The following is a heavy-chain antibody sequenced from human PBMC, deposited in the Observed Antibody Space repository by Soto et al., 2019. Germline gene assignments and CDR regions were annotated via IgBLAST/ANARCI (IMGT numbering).Heavy chain of an antibody. CDR2: IYYSGST. CDR1: GGSIGSGGYY. CDR3: ARVSPHAGY. Sequence: TLSVTLTVCGGSIGSGGYYWSWIRQHPGKGLEWIGYIYYSGSTYYNPSLKSRVTISVDTSKKQFSLKLSSVTAADTAVYYCARVSPHAGYWGQGTLVTVSS. J-gene: IGHJ4*02. V-gene: IGHV4-31*02.